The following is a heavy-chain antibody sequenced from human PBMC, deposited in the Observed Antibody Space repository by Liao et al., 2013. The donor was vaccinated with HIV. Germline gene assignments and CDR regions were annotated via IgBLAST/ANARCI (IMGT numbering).Heavy chain of an antibody. Sequence: QVQLQESGPGLVKPSETLSLTCTVSGGSISNYYWNWIRQPAGRGLEWIGRIYTSGNTNYNPSLKSRVTMSVDTSKNQFSLKLTSVTAADTAVYYCAARITISGVAIPHALDIWGQGTMVAVSS. D-gene: IGHD3-3*01. J-gene: IGHJ3*02. CDR2: IYTSGNT. CDR1: GGSISNYY. V-gene: IGHV4-4*07. CDR3: AARITISGVAIPHALDI.